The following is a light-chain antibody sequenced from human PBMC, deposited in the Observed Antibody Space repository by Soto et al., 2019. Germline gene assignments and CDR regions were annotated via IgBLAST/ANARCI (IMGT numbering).Light chain of an antibody. V-gene: IGKV1-5*03. CDR1: QSISDS. CDR2: EAS. Sequence: DIQMTQSPSTLSASVGDRVTITCRASQSISDSLAWYQQKPGKAPKLLIYEASSLKSGVPSRFSGSRSGTEYPITISSLQPDDFATYDSQQYNGYWTFGQGTKVEIK. J-gene: IGKJ1*01. CDR3: QQYNGYWT.